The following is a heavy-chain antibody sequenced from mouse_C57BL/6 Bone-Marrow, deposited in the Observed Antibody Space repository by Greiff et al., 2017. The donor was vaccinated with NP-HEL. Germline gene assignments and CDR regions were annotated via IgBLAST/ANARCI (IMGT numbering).Heavy chain of an antibody. J-gene: IGHJ1*03. Sequence: QVQLQQSGAELARPGASVKMSCKASGYTFTSYTMHWVKQRPGHGLEWIGYINPSSGYTKYNQKFKDKATLTADKSSSTAYMQLSSLTSEDSAVYYCARPRFYFDVWGTGTTVTVSS. CDR3: ARPRFYFDV. CDR1: GYTFTSYT. V-gene: IGHV1-4*01. CDR2: INPSSGYT.